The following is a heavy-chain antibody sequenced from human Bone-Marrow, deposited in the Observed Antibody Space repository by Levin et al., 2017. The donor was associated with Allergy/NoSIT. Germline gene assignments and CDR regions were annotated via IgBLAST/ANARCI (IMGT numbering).Heavy chain of an antibody. J-gene: IGHJ4*02. CDR2: IKQDGSEK. CDR1: GFTFSSSW. D-gene: IGHD4-17*01. CDR3: ARDLKANYGDYV. Sequence: ASVKVSCAASGFTFSSSWMNWVRQAPGKGLEWVANIKQDGSEKYYVDSVKGRFTISRDNAKNSLYLQMNSLRAEDTAVYYCARDLKANYGDYVWGQGTLVTVSS. V-gene: IGHV3-7*01.